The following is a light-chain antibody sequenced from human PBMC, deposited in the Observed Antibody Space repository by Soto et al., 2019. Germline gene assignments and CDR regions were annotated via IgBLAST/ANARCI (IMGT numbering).Light chain of an antibody. V-gene: IGLV1-51*01. CDR2: DNN. J-gene: IGLJ2*01. CDR3: GTWDSSLSEGV. Sequence: QSVLTQPPSVSAAPGQKVTISCSGSSSNIGNNYVSWYQQLPGTAPKLLIYDNNKRPSGIPDRFSGSKSSTSATLGITGLQTGDEADYYCGTWDSSLSEGVFGGGTKVTVL. CDR1: SSNIGNNY.